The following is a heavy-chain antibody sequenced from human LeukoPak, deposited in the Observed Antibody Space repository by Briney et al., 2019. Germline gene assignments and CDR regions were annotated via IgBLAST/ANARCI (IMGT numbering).Heavy chain of an antibody. J-gene: IGHJ6*04. CDR2: ISGSGGST. D-gene: IGHD3-10*02. CDR1: GFTFSDYA. V-gene: IGHV3-23*01. Sequence: GGSLRLSCAASGFTFSDYAMNWVRQAPGKGLEWVSTISGSGGSTYYADSVKGRFTISRDNAKNSLYLQMNSLRAEDTAVYYCAELGITMIGGVWGKGTTVTISS. CDR3: AELGITMIGGV.